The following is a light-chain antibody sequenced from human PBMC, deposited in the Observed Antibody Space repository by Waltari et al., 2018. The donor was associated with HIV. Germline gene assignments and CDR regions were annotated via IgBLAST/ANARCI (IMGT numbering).Light chain of an antibody. J-gene: IGKJ2*01. CDR1: QGIGKD. CDR2: AAS. V-gene: IGKV1-6*02. Sequence: AIQMTQSPSSLSASIGDRVTITCRARQGIGKDLSWYQQKPGKAPNLLIYAASIFQSGVSSRFSGAGSATDFTLTISNLLPDDFATYVCLHDYIFPYTFGPGTKVEI. CDR3: LHDYIFPYT.